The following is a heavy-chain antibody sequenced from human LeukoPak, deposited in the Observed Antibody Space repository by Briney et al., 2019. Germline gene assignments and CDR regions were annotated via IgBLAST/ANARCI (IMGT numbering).Heavy chain of an antibody. CDR1: GFNFNNYA. Sequence: GGSLRLSCAASGFNFNNYAMSWVRQAPGKGLQWVSSISGRGDITHYADSVKGRFTIYRDNSKNTVFLQMNWLRADDTAVYYCAKDLTWIPPVLVTFDLRGQGILVAVSP. D-gene: IGHD3-9*01. V-gene: IGHV3-23*01. J-gene: IGHJ4*02. CDR2: ISGRGDIT. CDR3: AKDLTWIPPVLVTFDL.